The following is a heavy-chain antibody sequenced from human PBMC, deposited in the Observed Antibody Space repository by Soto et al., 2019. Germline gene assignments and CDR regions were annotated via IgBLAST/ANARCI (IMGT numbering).Heavy chain of an antibody. CDR2: TYYRSKWYN. D-gene: IGHD5-18*01. Sequence: PSQTLSLTCAISGDSVSTNRATWDWIRQSPSRGLEWLGRTYYRSKWYNDYEVSVQGRITINPDTSNNQFSLQLNSVTPDDTAVYYCACIFSGGYSYGFYYYGMDVWGQGTTVTVSS. J-gene: IGHJ6*02. CDR1: GDSVSTNRAT. V-gene: IGHV6-1*01. CDR3: ACIFSGGYSYGFYYYGMDV.